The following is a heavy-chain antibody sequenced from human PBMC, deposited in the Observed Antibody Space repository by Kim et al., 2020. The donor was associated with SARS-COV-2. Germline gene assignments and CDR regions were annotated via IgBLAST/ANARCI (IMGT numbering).Heavy chain of an antibody. Sequence: SETLSLTCTVSGGSISSSSYYWGWIRQPPGKGLEWIGSIYYSGSTYYNPSLKSRVTISVDTSKNQFSLKLSSVTAADTAVYYCARNVAVTTADADYWGQGTLVTVSS. V-gene: IGHV4-39*01. CDR1: GGSISSSSYY. CDR2: IYYSGST. D-gene: IGHD4-17*01. CDR3: ARNVAVTTADADY. J-gene: IGHJ4*02.